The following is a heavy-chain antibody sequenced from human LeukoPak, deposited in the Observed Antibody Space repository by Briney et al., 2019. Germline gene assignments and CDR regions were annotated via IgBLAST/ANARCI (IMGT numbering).Heavy chain of an antibody. D-gene: IGHD7-27*01. Sequence: GGSLRLSCEASGFTFSIYGMHWARLAPGEGLEWVAVIWYDGGKKYYADSVKGRFIISRDNSKNTMYLQMDSLRVDDTAVYYCARDNWGPDYWGQGTLVTVSS. CDR3: ARDNWGPDY. CDR1: GFTFSIYG. V-gene: IGHV3-33*01. J-gene: IGHJ4*02. CDR2: IWYDGGKK.